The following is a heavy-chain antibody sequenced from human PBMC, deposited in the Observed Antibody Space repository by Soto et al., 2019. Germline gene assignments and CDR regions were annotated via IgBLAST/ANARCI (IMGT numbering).Heavy chain of an antibody. CDR1: GYTFSNYG. V-gene: IGHV1-18*01. CDR3: ARDLVPGYTGFSDY. Sequence: ASVKVSCKTSGYTFSNYGINWVRQAPGQGLEWMGWISAYNGNTNFAQKLQGRASLTTDTSSTTAYMELRSLTSDDTAVYYCARDLVPGYTGFSDYWGQGTLVTVSS. J-gene: IGHJ4*02. CDR2: ISAYNGNT. D-gene: IGHD5-12*01.